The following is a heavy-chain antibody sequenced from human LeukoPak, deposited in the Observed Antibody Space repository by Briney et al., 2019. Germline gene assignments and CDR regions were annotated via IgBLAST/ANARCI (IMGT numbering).Heavy chain of an antibody. J-gene: IGHJ4*02. D-gene: IGHD2-2*01. CDR2: IYYSGST. Sequence: PSETLSLTCTVSGGSISSYYWSWIRQPPGKGLEWIGYIYYSGSTNYNPSLKSRVTISVDTSKNQFSLKLSSVTAADTAVYYCASGGTVVVPAAWGQGTLVTVSS. CDR3: ASGGTVVVPAA. V-gene: IGHV4-59*01. CDR1: GGSISSYY.